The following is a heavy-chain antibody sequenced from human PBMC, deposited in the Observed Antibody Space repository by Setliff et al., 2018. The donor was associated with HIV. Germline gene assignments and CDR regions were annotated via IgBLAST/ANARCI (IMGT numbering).Heavy chain of an antibody. CDR3: ARDVTVVWGVSFFYVFDI. V-gene: IGHV4-34*01. J-gene: IGHJ3*02. CDR1: GGSFNAYY. Sequence: SETLSLTCAVSGGSFNAYYWTWIRQSPHKGLEWVGEIDHTGSAYYNPSLTSRVTISVDTSKNRFSLELSSVTAADTAIYYCARDVTVVWGVSFFYVFDIWGQGTMVTVSS. D-gene: IGHD3-10*01. CDR2: IDHTGSA.